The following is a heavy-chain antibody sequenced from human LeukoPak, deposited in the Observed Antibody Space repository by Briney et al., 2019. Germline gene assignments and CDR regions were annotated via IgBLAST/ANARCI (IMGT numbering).Heavy chain of an antibody. CDR2: INPSGGST. J-gene: IGHJ3*02. Sequence: ASVKVSCKASGYTFTSYYMHWVRQAPGQGLEWMGIINPSGGSTSYAQKFQGRVTMTRDTSTSTVYMELSSLRSEDTAVYYCATTPPNWGDAFDIWGQGTMVTVSS. V-gene: IGHV1-46*01. CDR1: GYTFTSYY. CDR3: ATTPPNWGDAFDI. D-gene: IGHD7-27*01.